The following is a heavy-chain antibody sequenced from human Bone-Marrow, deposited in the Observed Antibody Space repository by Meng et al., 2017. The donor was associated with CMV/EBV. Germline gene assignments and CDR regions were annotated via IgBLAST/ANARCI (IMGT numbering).Heavy chain of an antibody. J-gene: IGHJ4*02. Sequence: VKIPESGPGRVRPSWTLSLTCIVAGATIKNYNWSWVRQHAGQGLEWIGLIQVIGHTVYNPSLKSRVTVSLDASKSQFSLTLNSVTAADTATYYCAGSRPGGGACDYWGQGILVTVSS. CDR1: GATIKNYN. D-gene: IGHD3-16*01. CDR2: IQVIGHT. CDR3: AGSRPGGGACDY. V-gene: IGHV4-4*07.